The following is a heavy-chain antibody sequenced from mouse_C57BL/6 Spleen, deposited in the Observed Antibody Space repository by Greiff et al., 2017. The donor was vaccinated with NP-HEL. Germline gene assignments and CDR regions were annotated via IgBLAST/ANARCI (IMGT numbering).Heavy chain of an antibody. D-gene: IGHD6-2*01. Sequence: QVQLQQSGAELAKPGASVKLSCKASGYTFTSYWMHWVKQRPGQGLEWIGYINPSSGYTKYNQKFKDKATLTADKSSRTAYMQLSSLTYEDSAVYYCARSLEDWYFDVWGTGTTVTVSS. CDR3: ARSLEDWYFDV. J-gene: IGHJ1*03. V-gene: IGHV1-7*01. CDR2: INPSSGYT. CDR1: GYTFTSYW.